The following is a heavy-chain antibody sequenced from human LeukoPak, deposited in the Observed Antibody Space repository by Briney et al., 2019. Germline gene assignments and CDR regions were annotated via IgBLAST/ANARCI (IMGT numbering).Heavy chain of an antibody. CDR1: GGSFSGYY. V-gene: IGHV3-23*01. J-gene: IGHJ4*02. Sequence: PSETLSLTCAVYGGSFSGYYWSWIRQPPGKGLEWVSAISGSGGSTYYADSVKGRFTISRDNSKNTLYLQMNSLRAEDTAVYYCASGASGSYSNFDYWGQGTLVTVSS. CDR2: ISGSGGST. CDR3: ASGASGSYSNFDY. D-gene: IGHD1-26*01.